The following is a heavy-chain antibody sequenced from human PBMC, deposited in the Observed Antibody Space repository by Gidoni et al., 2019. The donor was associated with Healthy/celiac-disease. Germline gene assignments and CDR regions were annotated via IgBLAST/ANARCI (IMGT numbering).Heavy chain of an antibody. Sequence: EVQLVESGGGLVQPGGSLRISCAAAGLTVSRNYMSWVRQAPGKGLEWVSFIYSGGRTYYADSVKGRFTISRDNSKNTLYLQMNSLRAEDTAVYYCARGKPLHKYRGALYYWGQGTLVTVSS. J-gene: IGHJ4*02. CDR3: ARGKPLHKYRGALYY. CDR2: IYSGGRT. CDR1: GLTVSRNY. D-gene: IGHD1-26*01. V-gene: IGHV3-66*01.